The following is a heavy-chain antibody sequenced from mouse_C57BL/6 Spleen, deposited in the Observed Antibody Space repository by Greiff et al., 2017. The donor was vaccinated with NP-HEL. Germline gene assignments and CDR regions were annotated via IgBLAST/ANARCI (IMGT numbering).Heavy chain of an antibody. D-gene: IGHD1-1*01. CDR3: TTSLTTVVAMDY. CDR1: GFNIKDSY. Sequence: VQLQQSGAELVRPGASVKLSCTASGFNIKDSYMHWVKQRPEQGLEWIGRIDPEDGDTEYAPKFQGKATMTADTSSNTAYLQLSSLTSEDTAVYYCTTSLTTVVAMDYWGQGTSVTVSS. V-gene: IGHV14-1*01. J-gene: IGHJ4*01. CDR2: IDPEDGDT.